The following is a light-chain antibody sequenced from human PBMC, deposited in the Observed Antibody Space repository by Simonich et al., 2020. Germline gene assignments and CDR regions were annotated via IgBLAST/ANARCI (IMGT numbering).Light chain of an antibody. V-gene: IGLV6-57*03. J-gene: IGLJ2*01. Sequence: NFMLTQPHSVSESPGKTVTISCTRSSGSIASNYVHGYQQRPGSATPTVSYENNQRPSGVPFRFSGSIDRSSNSASLTISGLKTEDEADYYCQSYDSGNVVFGGGTKLTVL. CDR1: SGSIASNY. CDR3: QSYDSGNVV. CDR2: ENN.